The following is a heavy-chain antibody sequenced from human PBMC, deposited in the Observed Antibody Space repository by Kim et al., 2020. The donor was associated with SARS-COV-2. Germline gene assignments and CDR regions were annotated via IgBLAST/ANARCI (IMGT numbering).Heavy chain of an antibody. CDR1: GASFSGHY. CDR2: INHRGST. CDR3: ARVVAATVPDALDI. D-gene: IGHD2-15*01. Sequence: SETLYLTCAVYGASFSGHYWSWIRQSPGKGLEWIGEINHRGSTNYNPSLKSRVIISVDTSKNQFSLKLTSVTAADTAVYYCARVVAATVPDALDIWDQGTMVTVSS. J-gene: IGHJ3*02. V-gene: IGHV4-34*01.